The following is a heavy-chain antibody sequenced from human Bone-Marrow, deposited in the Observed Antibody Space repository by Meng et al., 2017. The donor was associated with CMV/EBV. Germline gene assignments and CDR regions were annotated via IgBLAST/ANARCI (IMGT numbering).Heavy chain of an antibody. CDR3: TRDAHLTTVTPNWFDP. D-gene: IGHD4-17*01. CDR1: ESPFTGYY. J-gene: IGHJ5*02. CDR2: INPNSGGT. V-gene: IGHV1-2*02. Sequence: QVRLVMLGAEVRKPVGSRKDSCKASESPFTGYYMHWVRQAPGQGLEWMGWINPNSGGTNYAQKFQGRVTMTRETSISTAYMELSRLRSDDTAVYYCTRDAHLTTVTPNWFDPWGQGTLVTVSS.